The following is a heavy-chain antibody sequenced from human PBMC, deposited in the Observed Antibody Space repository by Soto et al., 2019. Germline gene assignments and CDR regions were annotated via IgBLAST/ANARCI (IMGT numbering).Heavy chain of an antibody. CDR1: GYTFTGYY. V-gene: IGHV1-2*04. J-gene: IGHJ4*02. CDR2: INPNSGGT. Sequence: ASVKVSCKASGYTFTGYYMHWVRQAPGQGLEWMGWINPNSGGTNYAQKFQGWVTMTRDTSISTAYMELSRLRSDDTAVYYCARDRCTNGVCYYFEYWGQGTLVTVSS. CDR3: ARDRCTNGVCYYFEY. D-gene: IGHD2-8*01.